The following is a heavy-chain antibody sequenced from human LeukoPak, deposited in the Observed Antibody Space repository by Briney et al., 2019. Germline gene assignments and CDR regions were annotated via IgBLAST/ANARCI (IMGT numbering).Heavy chain of an antibody. D-gene: IGHD6-19*01. CDR3: ARDRGDSGWHGENDY. CDR2: VDPEDGET. J-gene: IGHJ4*02. CDR1: GYTFTDYY. V-gene: IGHV1-69-2*01. Sequence: ASVKISCKVSGYTFTDYYMHWVQQAPGKGLEWMGLVDPEDGETIYAEKFQGRVTITAGTSTDTAYMELSSLRSEDTAVYYCARDRGDSGWHGENDYWGQGTLVIVSS.